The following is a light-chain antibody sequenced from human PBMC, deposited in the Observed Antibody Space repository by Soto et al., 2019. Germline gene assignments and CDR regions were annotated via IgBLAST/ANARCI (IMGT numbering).Light chain of an antibody. CDR2: DVN. J-gene: IGLJ1*01. CDR3: CAYSTSGTHV. V-gene: IGLV2-14*03. CDR1: SSDVGSYDY. Sequence: QSVLTQPASVSGSPGQSITFSCTGTSSDVGSYDYVSWHQQHPGKAPKLIIYDVNNRPSGVPSRFSGSKSGNTASLIISGLQTEDEDDYYCCAYSTSGTHVFGTGTKVTVL.